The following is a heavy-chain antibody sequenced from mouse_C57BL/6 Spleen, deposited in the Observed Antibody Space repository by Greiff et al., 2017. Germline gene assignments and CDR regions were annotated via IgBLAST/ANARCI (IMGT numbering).Heavy chain of an antibody. V-gene: IGHV3-6*01. CDR3: ARASLYYDYDALAMDY. CDR2: ISYDGSN. CDR1: GYSITSGYY. J-gene: IGHJ4*01. D-gene: IGHD2-4*01. Sequence: EVQRVESGPGLVKPSQSLSLTCSVTGYSITSGYYWNWIRQFPGNKLEWMGYISYDGSNNYNPSLKNRISITRDTSKNQFFLKLNSVTTEDTATYYCARASLYYDYDALAMDYWGQGTSVTVSS.